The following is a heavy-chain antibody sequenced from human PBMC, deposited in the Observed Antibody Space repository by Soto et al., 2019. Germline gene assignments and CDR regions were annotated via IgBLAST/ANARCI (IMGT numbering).Heavy chain of an antibody. CDR2: FDPEDGET. D-gene: IGHD6-13*01. J-gene: IGHJ5*02. CDR3: ATKPGCIAAAESFDP. Sequence: ASVKVSCKVSGYTLTELSMHWVRQAPGKGLEWMGGFDPEDGETIYAQKFQGRVTMTEDTSTDTAYMELSSLRSEDTAVYYCATKPGCIAAAESFDPWGQGTLVTVSS. V-gene: IGHV1-24*01. CDR1: GYTLTELS.